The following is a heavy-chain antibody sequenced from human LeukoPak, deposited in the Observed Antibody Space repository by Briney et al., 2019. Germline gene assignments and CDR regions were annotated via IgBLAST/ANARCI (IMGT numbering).Heavy chain of an antibody. Sequence: GGSLRLSCAASGLTFGSYGMSWVRQAPGKGLEWVSFITSNADRTSYADSVEGRFTISRDNPRNTLYMQMNSLRDEDTALYYCAIMHGYYDGSGYWVQWGQGTLVTVSS. J-gene: IGHJ1*01. V-gene: IGHV3-23*01. CDR2: ITSNADRT. CDR1: GLTFGSYG. CDR3: AIMHGYYDGSGYWVQ. D-gene: IGHD3-22*01.